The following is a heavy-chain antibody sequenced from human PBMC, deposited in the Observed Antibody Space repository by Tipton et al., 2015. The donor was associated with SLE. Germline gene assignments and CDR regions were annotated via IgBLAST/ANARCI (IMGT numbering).Heavy chain of an antibody. CDR1: GGSISSSSYY. Sequence: TLSLTCTVSGGSISSSSYYWGWIRQPPGKGLEWIGSFAHSGSTFYNPSLRTRVSISTDTSKNEFSLRLTSVTAADTAVYYCARGGLTLFGMVTSDYWGQGTLVTVSS. CDR2: FAHSGST. J-gene: IGHJ4*02. D-gene: IGHD3-3*01. CDR3: ARGGLTLFGMVTSDY. V-gene: IGHV4-39*07.